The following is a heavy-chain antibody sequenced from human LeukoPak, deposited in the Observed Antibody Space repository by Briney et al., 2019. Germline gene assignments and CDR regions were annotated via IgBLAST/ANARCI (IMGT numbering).Heavy chain of an antibody. J-gene: IGHJ4*02. Sequence: GGSLRLSCAASGFTFSSYSMNWVRQAPGKGLEWVSHIGRGITYADSVEGRFTISRDNAKNTLYLQMNDLRADDTAVYYCAGSYYYDSSGYHPSFDYWGQGTLVTVSS. D-gene: IGHD3-22*01. CDR3: AGSYYYDSSGYHPSFDY. CDR1: GFTFSSYS. CDR2: IGRGI. V-gene: IGHV3-48*04.